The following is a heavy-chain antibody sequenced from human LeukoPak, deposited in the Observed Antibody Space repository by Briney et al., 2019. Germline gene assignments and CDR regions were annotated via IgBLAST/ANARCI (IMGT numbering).Heavy chain of an antibody. CDR2: MSPNSGDT. D-gene: IGHD7-27*01. CDR3: AGGPPNWGYDY. V-gene: IGHV1-8*01. J-gene: IGHJ4*02. CDR1: GYTFTSYD. Sequence: ASVKVSCKASGYTFTSYDFNWVRQASGQRPEWMGWMSPNSGDTGYAQKFQDRVTMTRNTSISTAYMELSSLRSDDTAVYYCAGGPPNWGYDYWGPGTLVTVSS.